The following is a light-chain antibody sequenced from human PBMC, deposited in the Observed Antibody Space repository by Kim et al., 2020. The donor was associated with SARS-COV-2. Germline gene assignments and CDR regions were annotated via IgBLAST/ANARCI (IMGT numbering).Light chain of an antibody. CDR3: QAWDSSPVGYV. J-gene: IGLJ1*01. Sequence: SYELTQPPSVSVSPGQTASITCSGDKLGDQYACWYQQKPGQSPVLVIYQDSKRPSGIPERFSGSNSGHTATLTISGTQAMDEADYYCQAWDSSPVGYVFG. V-gene: IGLV3-1*01. CDR2: QDS. CDR1: KLGDQY.